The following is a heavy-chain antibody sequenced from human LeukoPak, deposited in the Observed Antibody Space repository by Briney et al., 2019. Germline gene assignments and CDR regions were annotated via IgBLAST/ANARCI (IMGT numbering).Heavy chain of an antibody. CDR1: GYTFTSYG. J-gene: IGHJ3*02. Sequence: ASVKVSCKASGYTFTSYGISWVRQAPGQGLEWMGGIIPIFGTANYAQKFQGRVTITTDESTSTAYMELSSLRSEDTAVYYCARELQRRKNDAFDIWGQGTMVTVSS. V-gene: IGHV1-69*05. CDR3: ARELQRRKNDAFDI. D-gene: IGHD4-11*01. CDR2: IIPIFGTA.